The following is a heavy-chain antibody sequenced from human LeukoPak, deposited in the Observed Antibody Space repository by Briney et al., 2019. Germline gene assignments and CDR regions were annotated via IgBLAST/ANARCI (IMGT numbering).Heavy chain of an antibody. D-gene: IGHD2-15*01. CDR3: ARGPRQPVRYCSGGSCYVY. J-gene: IGHJ4*02. Sequence: AASVKVSCKASGYTFTAYYMHWVRQAPGQGLEWMGWINPNSGGTNYAQKFQGRVTMTRDTSISTAYMELSGLRSDDTAVYYCARGPRQPVRYCSGGSCYVYWGQGTLVTVSS. V-gene: IGHV1-2*02. CDR1: GYTFTAYY. CDR2: INPNSGGT.